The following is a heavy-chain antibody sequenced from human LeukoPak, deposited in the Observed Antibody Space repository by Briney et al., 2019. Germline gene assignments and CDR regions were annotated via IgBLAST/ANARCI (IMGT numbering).Heavy chain of an antibody. V-gene: IGHV3-30-3*01. D-gene: IGHD3-22*01. CDR2: ISYDGSNK. CDR1: GFTFSSYA. Sequence: GGSLRLSCAASGFTFSSYAMHWVRQAPGKGLEWVAVISYDGSNKYYADSVKGRFTISRDNSKNTLYLQMNSLRAEDTAVYYCARSSGYYHIPAPAFDIWGQGTMVTVSS. J-gene: IGHJ3*02. CDR3: ARSSGYYHIPAPAFDI.